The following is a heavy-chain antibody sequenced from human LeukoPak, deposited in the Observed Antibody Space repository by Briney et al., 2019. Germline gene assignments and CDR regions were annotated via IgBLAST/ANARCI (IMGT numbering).Heavy chain of an antibody. J-gene: IGHJ6*02. CDR2: IYYSGST. Sequence: SETLSLTCTVSGGSISSYYWSWIRQPPGKGLEWFGYIYYSGSTNYNPSLKSRVTISVDTSKNQFSLKLSSVTAADTAVYYCARVGYSSSWYPPGLYGMDVWGQGTTVTVSS. CDR3: ARVGYSSSWYPPGLYGMDV. CDR1: GGSISSYY. V-gene: IGHV4-59*01. D-gene: IGHD6-13*01.